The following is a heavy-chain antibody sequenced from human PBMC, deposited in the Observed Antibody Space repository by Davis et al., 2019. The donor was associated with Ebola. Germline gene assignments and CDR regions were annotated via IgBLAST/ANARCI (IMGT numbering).Heavy chain of an antibody. Sequence: SETLSLTCTVSGGSISSGSHYWGWIRQPPGKGLEWIGSISYSGSTYYNPSLKSRLTISRDTSKNQFSLKLTSVAAADTAVYYCARGSKLASRHFDYWGQGTLVTVSS. D-gene: IGHD1-1*01. CDR1: GGSISSGSHY. J-gene: IGHJ4*02. CDR3: ARGSKLASRHFDY. V-gene: IGHV4-39*07. CDR2: ISYSGST.